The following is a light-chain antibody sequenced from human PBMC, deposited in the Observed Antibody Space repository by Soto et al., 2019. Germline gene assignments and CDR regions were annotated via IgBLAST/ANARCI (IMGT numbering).Light chain of an antibody. J-gene: IGLJ2*01. CDR3: CSYAGSYTLV. CDR1: SSDVGGCHY. Sequence: QSALTQPRSVSGSPGQSVTLSCTGTSSDVGGCHYVSWYQHHPGKAPKIIIYDVNKRPSGVPDRFSGSKSGNTASLTISGLQTEDEADYYCCSYAGSYTLVFGGGTKVTVL. V-gene: IGLV2-11*01. CDR2: DVN.